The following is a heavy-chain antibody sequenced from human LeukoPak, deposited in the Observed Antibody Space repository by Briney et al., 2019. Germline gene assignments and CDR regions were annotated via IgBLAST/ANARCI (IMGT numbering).Heavy chain of an antibody. CDR2: ITSTSRYI. Sequence: GGSLRLSCAAFEFTFGPYTMNWVRQAPGKGLEWVSSITSTSRYIYYADSLKGRFTVSRDNAKSSLYLQMNSLTVEDTAVYYCARDGSYYGQYYFDYWGQGILVTVSS. J-gene: IGHJ4*02. V-gene: IGHV3-21*06. CDR3: ARDGSYYGQYYFDY. D-gene: IGHD1-26*01. CDR1: EFTFGPYT.